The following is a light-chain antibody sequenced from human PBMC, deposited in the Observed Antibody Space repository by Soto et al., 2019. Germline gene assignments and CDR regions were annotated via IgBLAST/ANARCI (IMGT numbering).Light chain of an antibody. CDR3: QQGYSFAFT. CDR1: QAISSW. Sequence: DIQMTQSPSSVSASVGPPPPTNRPASQAISSWLAWYQQKPGKAPKLLIYAASNLQSGVPSRFSGSGSGTDFTLTISSLQPEDFATYFCQQGYSFAFTFGPGTKV. CDR2: AAS. V-gene: IGKV1-12*01. J-gene: IGKJ3*01.